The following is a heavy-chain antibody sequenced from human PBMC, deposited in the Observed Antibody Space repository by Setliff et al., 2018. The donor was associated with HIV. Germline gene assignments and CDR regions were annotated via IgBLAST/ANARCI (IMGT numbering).Heavy chain of an antibody. D-gene: IGHD6-19*01. Sequence: SQTLSLTCAISGDSVSSNSAAWNWIRQSPARGLEWLGRTYYRSKWYNDYAVSVKSRITINPDTSKNQFSLQLNSVTPEDTAVYYCARANHGIAVAGKHYYYYYYMDVWGKGTTVTVSS. V-gene: IGHV6-1*01. CDR2: TYYRSKWYN. CDR1: GDSVSSNSAA. CDR3: ARANHGIAVAGKHYYYYYYMDV. J-gene: IGHJ6*03.